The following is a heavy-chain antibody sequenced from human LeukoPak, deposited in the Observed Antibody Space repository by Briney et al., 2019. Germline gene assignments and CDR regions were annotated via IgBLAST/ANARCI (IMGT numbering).Heavy chain of an antibody. Sequence: GESLKISCKGSGYPFTTYWIGWVRQMPGKGLEWMAIVYPGDSDTRYSPSFQGQVTISTDKSISTAFLQWSSLEASDTAMYYCARHAGSWYRPIDYWGQGTPVTVSS. D-gene: IGHD6-13*01. CDR2: VYPGDSDT. J-gene: IGHJ4*02. CDR1: GYPFTTYW. CDR3: ARHAGSWYRPIDY. V-gene: IGHV5-51*01.